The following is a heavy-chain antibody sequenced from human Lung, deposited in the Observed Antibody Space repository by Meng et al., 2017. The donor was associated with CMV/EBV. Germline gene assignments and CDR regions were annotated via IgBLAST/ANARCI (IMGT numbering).Heavy chain of an antibody. V-gene: IGHV1-2*02. CDR3: ARLFHTSLGTNYYYGMDV. CDR2: INPNTGAT. J-gene: IGHJ6*02. CDR1: GYTFIGYN. D-gene: IGHD3-3*01. Sequence: SVKVSXKASGYTFIGYNIHWVRQAPGQGLEWMGWINPNTGATKFAERFQGRVTLTTDTSISTAYMELSRLKSDDTAVFFCARLFHTSLGTNYYYGMDVWGQGXTVTVSS.